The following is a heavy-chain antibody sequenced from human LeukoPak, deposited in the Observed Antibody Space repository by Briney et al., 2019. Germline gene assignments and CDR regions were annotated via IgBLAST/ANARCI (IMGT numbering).Heavy chain of an antibody. V-gene: IGHV1-18*01. CDR3: ARDRPGFGTIESPEY. CDR2: ISGNNGNT. D-gene: IGHD1-1*01. CDR1: GYTFTTYG. Sequence: GASVKVSCKASGYTFTTYGIRWVRQAPGQGLEWMGWISGNNGNTRYTQKLQDRVTMTTDTSTRTAYMELRNLKSDDTAVYYCARDRPGFGTIESPEYWGQGTLVTVSS. J-gene: IGHJ4*02.